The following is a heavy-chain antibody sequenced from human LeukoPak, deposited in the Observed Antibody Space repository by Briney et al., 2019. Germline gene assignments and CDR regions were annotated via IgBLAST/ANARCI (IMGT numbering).Heavy chain of an antibody. CDR3: ARDPHCSSTSCYTAAFDI. Sequence: GSXXXXYXXXIRXPPXKGXXXXXYIYXSGSTNYNPSLKSRVTISVDTSKNQFSLKLSSVTAADTAVYYCARDPHCSSTSCYTAAFDIWGQGTMVTVSS. J-gene: IGHJ3*02. V-gene: IGHV4-59*01. D-gene: IGHD2-2*02. CDR2: IYXSGST. CDR1: GSXXXXY.